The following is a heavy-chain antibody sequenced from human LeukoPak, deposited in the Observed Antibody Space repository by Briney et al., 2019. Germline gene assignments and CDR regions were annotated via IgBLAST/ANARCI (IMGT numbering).Heavy chain of an antibody. CDR1: GFTFDNYA. V-gene: IGHV3-43*02. J-gene: IGHJ4*02. D-gene: IGHD6-13*01. CDR3: AKVLGSSSWYSLGY. CDR2: ISGGGSST. Sequence: GGSLRLSCAASGFTFDNYAMHWVRQAPGKGLEWVSLISGGGSSTSYADSVKGRFTISRDNSKGSLYLQMNSLRTEDTALYYCAKVLGSSSWYSLGYWGQGTPVTVSS.